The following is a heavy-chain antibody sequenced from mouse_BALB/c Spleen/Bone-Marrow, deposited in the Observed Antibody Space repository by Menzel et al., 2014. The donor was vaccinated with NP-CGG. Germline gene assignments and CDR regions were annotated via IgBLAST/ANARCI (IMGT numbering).Heavy chain of an antibody. D-gene: IGHD1-1*01. V-gene: IGHV7-3*02. CDR2: IRNKANGYTT. Sequence: EVKLEESGGGLVQPGGSLRLSCAPSGFTFTDYYMSWVRQPPGKALEWLGFIRNKANGYTTEYSTSVKGRFTISRDNSRSILYLQMNTLRAEDSATYYCARGVVATDYWGQGTTLTVSS. CDR1: GFTFTDYY. CDR3: ARGVVATDY. J-gene: IGHJ2*01.